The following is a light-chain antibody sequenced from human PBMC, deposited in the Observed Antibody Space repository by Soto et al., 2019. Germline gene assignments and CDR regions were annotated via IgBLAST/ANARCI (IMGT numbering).Light chain of an antibody. V-gene: IGLV2-14*01. J-gene: IGLJ1*01. CDR2: EVS. Sequence: QSVLTQPASVSGSPGQSITISCTGTSSDVGGYNYVSWYQQHTGKAPKLMIYEVSNRPSGVSNRFSGSKSGKTASLTISGLQAEDEADYYCSSYTSSRTPLYVFGPGTKLPVL. CDR3: SSYTSSRTPLYV. CDR1: SSDVGGYNY.